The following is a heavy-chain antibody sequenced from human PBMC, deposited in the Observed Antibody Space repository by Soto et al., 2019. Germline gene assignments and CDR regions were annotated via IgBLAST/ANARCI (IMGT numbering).Heavy chain of an antibody. CDR2: IKEDGSEK. CDR3: ARDLAFDAFDL. Sequence: EVQLVESGGGLVQRGGSLRLSCAASGFTFSGYWMSWVRQAPGKGLEWVANIKEDGSEKYYVDSVKGRFTMSRDNAKNSLYLQMNSLRADDTAVYYCARDLAFDAFDLWGQGTMVTVSS. J-gene: IGHJ3*01. V-gene: IGHV3-7*04. CDR1: GFTFSGYW.